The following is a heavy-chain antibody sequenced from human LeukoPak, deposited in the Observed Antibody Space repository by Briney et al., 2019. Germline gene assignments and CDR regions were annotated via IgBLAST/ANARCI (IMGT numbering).Heavy chain of an antibody. Sequence: QPGRSLRLSCAASGFTFSSYGTHWVRQAPGKRLEWVAVISYDGSNKYYADSVKGRFTISRDNSKNTLYLQMNSLRAEDTAVYYCAKDPGYCSGGSCSPLYYFDYWGQGTLVTVSS. V-gene: IGHV3-30*18. D-gene: IGHD2-15*01. CDR1: GFTFSSYG. CDR2: ISYDGSNK. CDR3: AKDPGYCSGGSCSPLYYFDY. J-gene: IGHJ4*02.